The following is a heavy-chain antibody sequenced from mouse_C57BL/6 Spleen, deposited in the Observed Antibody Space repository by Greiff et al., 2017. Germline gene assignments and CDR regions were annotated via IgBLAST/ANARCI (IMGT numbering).Heavy chain of an antibody. CDR3: ARILLPPDY. CDR1: GYTFTSYW. Sequence: QVQLQQPGAELVRPGTSVKLSCKASGYTFTSYWMHLVKQRPGQGLEWIGVIDPSDSYTNYNQKFKGKATLTVDTSSSPAYMQLSSLTSEDSAVYYCARILLPPDYWGQGTTLTVSS. CDR2: IDPSDSYT. V-gene: IGHV1-59*01. D-gene: IGHD1-1*01. J-gene: IGHJ2*01.